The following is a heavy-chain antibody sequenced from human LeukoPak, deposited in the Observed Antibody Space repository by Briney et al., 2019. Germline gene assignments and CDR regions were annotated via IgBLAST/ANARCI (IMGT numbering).Heavy chain of an antibody. V-gene: IGHV4-31*03. D-gene: IGHD5/OR15-5a*01. CDR3: AIASRALSRYYYGMDV. Sequence: SQTLSLTCTVSGGSISSGGYYSSWIRQHPGKGLEWIEYIYYSGSTYYNPSLKSRVTISVDTSKNQFSLKLSSVTAADTAVYYCAIASRALSRYYYGMDVWGQGTTVTVSS. J-gene: IGHJ6*02. CDR2: IYYSGST. CDR1: GGSISSGGYY.